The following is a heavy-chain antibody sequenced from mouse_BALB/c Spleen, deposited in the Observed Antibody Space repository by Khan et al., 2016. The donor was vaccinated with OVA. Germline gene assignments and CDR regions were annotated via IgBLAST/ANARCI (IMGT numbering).Heavy chain of an antibody. D-gene: IGHD2-13*01. CDR3: VRGYYGDPFAY. Sequence: EVELVESGGGLVKPGGSLTLSCAASGFTFSDYYMYWVRQTPEKRLEWVATISDGGSYIYYLDSVKGRFTISRDDAENNLNLQMSSLKSEDTAMYYCVRGYYGDPFAYWGQGTRVTVSA. CDR2: ISDGGSYI. CDR1: GFTFSDYY. V-gene: IGHV5-4*02. J-gene: IGHJ3*01.